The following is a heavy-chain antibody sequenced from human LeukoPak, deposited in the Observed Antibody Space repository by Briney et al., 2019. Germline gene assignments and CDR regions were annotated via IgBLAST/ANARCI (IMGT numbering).Heavy chain of an antibody. CDR1: GFTVSSNY. CDR3: AAPLWFGELSPTGYYGMDV. Sequence: PGGSLRLSCAASGFTVSSNYTSWVRQAPGKGLEWVSVIYSGGSTYYADSVKGRFTISRDNSKNTLYLQMNSLRAEDTAVCYCAAPLWFGELSPTGYYGMDVWGQGTTVTVSS. D-gene: IGHD3-10*01. V-gene: IGHV3-53*01. J-gene: IGHJ6*02. CDR2: IYSGGST.